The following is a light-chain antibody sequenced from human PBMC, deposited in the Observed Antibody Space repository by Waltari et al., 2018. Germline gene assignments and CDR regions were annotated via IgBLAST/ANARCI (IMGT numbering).Light chain of an antibody. V-gene: IGKV3-11*01. Sequence: EIVLTQSPATLSLSPGERATLSCRASQSVYSYLAWYQHNPGQSPRLLIYDASTRAAGIPARFSCSGSGTDFSLTISSLEPEDFAVYYCQQCSTWPRTFGQGTKVEIK. J-gene: IGKJ1*01. CDR3: QQCSTWPRT. CDR2: DAS. CDR1: QSVYSY.